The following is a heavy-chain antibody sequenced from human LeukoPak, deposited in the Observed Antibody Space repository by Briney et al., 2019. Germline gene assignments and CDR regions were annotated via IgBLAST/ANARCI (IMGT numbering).Heavy chain of an antibody. Sequence: PGGSLRLSCAASGFTFSSYAMIWVRQAPGKGLEWVSAISGSGGSTYYADAVKGGFTIYRDNSKNTLYLQMNSLRAEDTAVYYCAIPGDSRFPPGDYWGQGTLVTVSS. CDR2: ISGSGGST. CDR3: AIPGDSRFPPGDY. J-gene: IGHJ4*02. CDR1: GFTFSSYA. D-gene: IGHD4-17*01. V-gene: IGHV3-23*01.